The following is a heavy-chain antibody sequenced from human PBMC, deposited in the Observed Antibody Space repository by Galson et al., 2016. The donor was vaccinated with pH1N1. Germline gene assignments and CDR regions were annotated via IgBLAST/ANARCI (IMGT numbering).Heavy chain of an antibody. CDR1: GFSFSTYG. J-gene: IGHJ4*02. Sequence: SLRLSCATSGFSFSTYGMHWVRQAPGKGLEWVAVIWPDGTNKYYGDSVKGRFTISRDNPQNTLYLQMNSLRDEDTAIYYCARGWFDYRGYHDYWGQGTLVTVSS. CDR3: ARGWFDYRGYHDY. CDR2: IWPDGTNK. D-gene: IGHD5-12*01. V-gene: IGHV3-33*01.